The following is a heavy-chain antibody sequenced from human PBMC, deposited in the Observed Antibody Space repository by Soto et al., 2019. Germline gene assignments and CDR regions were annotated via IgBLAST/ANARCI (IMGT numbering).Heavy chain of an antibody. Sequence: GGSLRLSCTASGFTFSDSWMTWVRQAPGKGLEWVARIKPDESEKKYADSVKGRFSISRDNAKNSMYLQMDSLRGEDTAVYYCVRGGSNYASWGQGTLVTVST. J-gene: IGHJ5*02. CDR3: VRGGSNYAS. V-gene: IGHV3-7*01. CDR1: GFTFSDSW. CDR2: IKPDESEK. D-gene: IGHD4-4*01.